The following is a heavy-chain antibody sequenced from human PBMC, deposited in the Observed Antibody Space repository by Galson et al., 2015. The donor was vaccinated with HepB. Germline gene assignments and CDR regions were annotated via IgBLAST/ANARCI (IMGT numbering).Heavy chain of an antibody. CDR2: ISAYNGNT. D-gene: IGHD3-22*01. CDR3: ARAYYYYDSSGSKGGLDY. Sequence: SVKVSCKASGYTFTSYGISWVRQAPGQGLEWMGWISAYNGNTNYAQKLQGRVTMTTDTSTSTAYMELRSLRSDDTAVYYCARAYYYYDSSGSKGGLDYWGQGTLVTVSS. CDR1: GYTFTSYG. V-gene: IGHV1-18*01. J-gene: IGHJ4*02.